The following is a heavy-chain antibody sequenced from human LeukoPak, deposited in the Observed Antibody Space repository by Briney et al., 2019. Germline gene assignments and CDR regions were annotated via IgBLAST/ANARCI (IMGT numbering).Heavy chain of an antibody. CDR2: FDPEDGET. V-gene: IGHV1-24*01. CDR3: ARGWTDFDWLLPFDY. J-gene: IGHJ4*02. D-gene: IGHD3-9*01. Sequence: GASVKVSCKVSGYTLTELSMHWVRQAPGKGLEWMGGFDPEDGETIYAQKFQGRVTMTEDTSTDTAYMELSSLRSEDTAVYYCARGWTDFDWLLPFDYWGQGTLVTVSS. CDR1: GYTLTELS.